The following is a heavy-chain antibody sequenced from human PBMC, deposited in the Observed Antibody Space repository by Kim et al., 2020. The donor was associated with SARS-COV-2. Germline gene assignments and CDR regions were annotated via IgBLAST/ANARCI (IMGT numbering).Heavy chain of an antibody. V-gene: IGHV4-59*01. CDR2: IYYSGST. J-gene: IGHJ4*02. CDR3: ARVNSSGWYSPPHFDY. D-gene: IGHD6-19*01. Sequence: SETLSLTCTVSGGSISSYYWSWIRQPPGKGLEWIGYIYYSGSTNYNPSLKSRVTISVDTSKNQFSLKLSSVTAADTAVYYCARVNSSGWYSPPHFDYWDQGALGTVSS. CDR1: GGSISSYY.